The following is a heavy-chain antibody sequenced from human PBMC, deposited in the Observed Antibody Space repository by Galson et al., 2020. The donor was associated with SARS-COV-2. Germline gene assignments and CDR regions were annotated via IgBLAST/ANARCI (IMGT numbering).Heavy chain of an antibody. CDR1: GGSISSYY. CDR3: AREGIGYCSSTSCQVAFDI. J-gene: IGHJ3*02. D-gene: IGHD2-2*01. CDR2: IYCSGST. V-gene: IGHV4-59*01. Sequence: SETLSLTCTVSGGSISSYYWSWIRQPPGKGLEWIGYIYCSGSTNYNPSLKSRVTISVDTSKNQFSLKLSSVTAADTAVYYCAREGIGYCSSTSCQVAFDIWGQGTMVTVSS.